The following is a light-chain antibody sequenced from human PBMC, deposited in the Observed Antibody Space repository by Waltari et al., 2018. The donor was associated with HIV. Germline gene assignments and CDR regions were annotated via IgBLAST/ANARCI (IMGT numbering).Light chain of an antibody. Sequence: QSALTQPASVSGSPGQSITISCTGTNSDVGSYDYVSWYQKHPGKAPQLLIYDVSKRPYGVSSRFSGSKSGNTASLTISGLQADDEANYYCCSYAGSSILVFGGGTKLTVL. V-gene: IGLV2-23*02. J-gene: IGLJ2*01. CDR2: DVS. CDR1: NSDVGSYDY. CDR3: CSYAGSSILV.